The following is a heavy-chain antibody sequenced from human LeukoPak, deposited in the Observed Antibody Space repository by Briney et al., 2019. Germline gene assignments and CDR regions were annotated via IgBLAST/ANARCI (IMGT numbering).Heavy chain of an antibody. CDR3: TRRGPDTIVVVSPFDY. J-gene: IGHJ4*02. D-gene: IGHD3-22*01. CDR2: IYHSGKT. Sequence: SETLSLTCSVSGGSITGSGYYWGWIRQRPGKGLEGIGSIYHSGKTYYNPSLKRRVLISVDTSKKQFSLKLTSVTAADTAVYYCTRRGPDTIVVVSPFDYWGQGTQVTVSS. CDR1: GGSITGSGYY. V-gene: IGHV4-39*01.